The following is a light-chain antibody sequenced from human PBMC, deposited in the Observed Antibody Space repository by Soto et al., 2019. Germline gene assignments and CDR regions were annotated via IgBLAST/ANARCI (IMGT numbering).Light chain of an antibody. V-gene: IGLV2-14*01. CDR3: SSYTSSSTLVV. J-gene: IGLJ2*01. Sequence: QSVLTQPASVSGSPGQSITISCTGTSSDVGGYNYVSWYQQHPGKAPNLMIYDVIIRPSGVSIRFSGSKSGNTASLTIFGLQAEDEADYYCSSYTSSSTLVVFGGGTKVTVL. CDR1: SSDVGGYNY. CDR2: DVI.